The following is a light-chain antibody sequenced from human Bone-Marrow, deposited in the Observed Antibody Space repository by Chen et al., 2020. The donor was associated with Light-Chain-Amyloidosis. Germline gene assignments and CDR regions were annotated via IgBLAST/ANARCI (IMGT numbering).Light chain of an antibody. CDR1: NIGSTS. CDR2: DDS. Sequence: SVLTQPSSGSVAPGQTATIACGGNNIGSTSVHWYQQTPGQAALLVVYDDSDRPSGIPERLSGSNSGNAATLTISRVEAEDEADYYCQVWDRSSDRPVFGGGTKLTVL. J-gene: IGLJ3*02. CDR3: QVWDRSSDRPV. V-gene: IGLV3-21*02.